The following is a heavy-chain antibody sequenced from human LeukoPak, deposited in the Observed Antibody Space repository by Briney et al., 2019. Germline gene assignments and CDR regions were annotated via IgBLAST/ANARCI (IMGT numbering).Heavy chain of an antibody. Sequence: WVRQPPGKGLEWIGSIYYSGSTYYNPSLKSRVTISIDTSKNQFSLKLSSVTAADTAVYYCASEPYGSGSFLGAFDIWGQGTMVTVSS. CDR3: ASEPYGSGSFLGAFDI. D-gene: IGHD3-10*01. J-gene: IGHJ3*02. CDR2: IYYSGST. V-gene: IGHV4-39*01.